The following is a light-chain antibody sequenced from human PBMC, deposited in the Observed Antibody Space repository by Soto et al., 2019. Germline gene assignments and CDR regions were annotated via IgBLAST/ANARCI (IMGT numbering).Light chain of an antibody. V-gene: IGLV2-14*01. CDR2: KVS. CDR1: ISDVCGYNY. J-gene: IGLJ1*01. CDR3: SSYAGSSNI. Sequence: QSVLTQPASVSWSPGHSITISCTGTISDVCGYNYVSWYQQHPCKAPKLIIYKVSNRPAGPANRFSGSKSGNTASLTISCFQAEEEAEYYGSSYAGSSNIFGTGSKVTVL.